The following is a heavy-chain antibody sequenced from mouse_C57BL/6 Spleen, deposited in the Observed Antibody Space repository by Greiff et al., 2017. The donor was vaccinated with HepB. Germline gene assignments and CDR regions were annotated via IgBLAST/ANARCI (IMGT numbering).Heavy chain of an antibody. J-gene: IGHJ3*01. CDR1: GYTFTSYW. Sequence: QVQLKQRGAELVKPGASVKLSCKASGYTFTSYWMQWVKQRPGQGLEWIGEIDPSDSYTNYNQKFKGKATLTVDTSSSTAYMQLSSLTSEDSAVYYCARGYDPWFAYWGQGTLVTVSA. V-gene: IGHV1-50*01. CDR3: ARGYDPWFAY. CDR2: IDPSDSYT. D-gene: IGHD2-3*01.